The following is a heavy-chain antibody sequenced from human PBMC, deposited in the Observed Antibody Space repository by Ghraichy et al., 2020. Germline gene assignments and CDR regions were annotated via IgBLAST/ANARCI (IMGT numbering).Heavy chain of an antibody. CDR2: TYYRSKWYN. J-gene: IGHJ5*02. CDR1: GDSVSSNSAA. CDR3: ARDSLAVAPNWFDP. D-gene: IGHD6-19*01. V-gene: IGHV6-1*01. Sequence: SQTLSLTCAISGDSVSSNSAAWNWIRQFPSRGLEWLGRTYYRSKWYNDYAVSVKSRITINPDTSKNQFSLQLNSVTPEDTAVYYCARDSLAVAPNWFDPWGQGTLVTVSS.